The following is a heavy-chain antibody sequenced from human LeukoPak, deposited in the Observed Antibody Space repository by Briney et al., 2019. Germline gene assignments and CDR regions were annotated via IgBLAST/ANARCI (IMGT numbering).Heavy chain of an antibody. CDR1: GFTFSSYA. Sequence: PGRSLRLSCAASGFTFSSYAMHWVRQAPGKGLEWVAVISYDGSNKYYADSVKGRFTTSRDNAKNSLDLQMNSLKAEDTAVYYCATPAAGPGAEYSQYWGQGTLVIVSS. CDR2: ISYDGSNK. J-gene: IGHJ1*01. D-gene: IGHD6-13*01. V-gene: IGHV3-30-3*01. CDR3: ATPAAGPGAEYSQY.